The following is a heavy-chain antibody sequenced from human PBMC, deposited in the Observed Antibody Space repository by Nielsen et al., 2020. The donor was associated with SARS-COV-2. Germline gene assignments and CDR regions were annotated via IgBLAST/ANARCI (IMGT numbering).Heavy chain of an antibody. Sequence: GGSLRLSCAASGFTVSSNYMSWVRPAPGKGLEWVSVIYSGGSTYYADSVKGRFTISRRNSKNALYLQMNSLRAEDTAVYYCAREEEWPGHGMDVWGQGTTVTVSS. D-gene: IGHD2-8*01. CDR1: GFTVSSNY. J-gene: IGHJ6*02. CDR2: IYSGGST. CDR3: AREEEWPGHGMDV. V-gene: IGHV3-53*04.